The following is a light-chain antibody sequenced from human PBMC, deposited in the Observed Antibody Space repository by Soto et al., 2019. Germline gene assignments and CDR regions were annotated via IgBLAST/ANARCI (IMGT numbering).Light chain of an antibody. V-gene: IGLV2-14*03. CDR1: SSDVGAYDF. CDR3: SSYTSSSTRV. CDR2: EVS. Sequence: QSVLTQPASGSGSPGQSITISCTGTSSDVGAYDFVSWYQQHPDKAPKLMIYEVSNRPSGVSNRFSGSKSVNTATLTISGLQAEDEADYYGSSYTSSSTRVFGTGTKVTVL. J-gene: IGLJ1*01.